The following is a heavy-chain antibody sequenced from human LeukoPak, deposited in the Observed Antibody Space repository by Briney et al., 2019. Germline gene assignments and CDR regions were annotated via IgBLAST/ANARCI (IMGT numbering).Heavy chain of an antibody. Sequence: ASVKVSCKVSGYTLTELSMHWVRQAPGKGLEWMGGFDPEDGETIYAQKFQGRVTMTEDTSTDTAYMELSSLRSEDTAVYYCARVSMGATYFRAFDIWGQGTMVTVSS. CDR1: GYTLTELS. CDR2: FDPEDGET. J-gene: IGHJ3*02. CDR3: ARVSMGATYFRAFDI. D-gene: IGHD1-26*01. V-gene: IGHV1-24*01.